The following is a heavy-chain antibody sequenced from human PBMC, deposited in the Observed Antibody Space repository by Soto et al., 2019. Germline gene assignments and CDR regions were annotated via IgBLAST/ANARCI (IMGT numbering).Heavy chain of an antibody. Sequence: SVKVSCKASVGSFSSYAISWVRQAPGQGLEWMGGIIPIFGTANYAQKFQGRVTITADESTSTAYMELSSLRSEDTAVYYCARGVAARHYFDYWGQGTLVTVSS. CDR2: IIPIFGTA. J-gene: IGHJ4*02. D-gene: IGHD6-6*01. V-gene: IGHV1-69*13. CDR1: VGSFSSYA. CDR3: ARGVAARHYFDY.